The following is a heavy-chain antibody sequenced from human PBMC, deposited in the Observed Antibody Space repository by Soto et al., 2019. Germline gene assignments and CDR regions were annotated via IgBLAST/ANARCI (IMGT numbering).Heavy chain of an antibody. V-gene: IGHV1-69*13. Sequence: ASVKVPCKASGGTFSSYAISWVRQAPGQGLEWMGGIIPIFGTANYAQKFQGRVTITADESTSTAYMELSSLRSEDTAVYYCARDLIGCFGSSSCGYYYYGMDVWGQGTTVTVSS. CDR1: GGTFSSYA. J-gene: IGHJ6*02. CDR2: IIPIFGTA. D-gene: IGHD6-6*01. CDR3: ARDLIGCFGSSSCGYYYYGMDV.